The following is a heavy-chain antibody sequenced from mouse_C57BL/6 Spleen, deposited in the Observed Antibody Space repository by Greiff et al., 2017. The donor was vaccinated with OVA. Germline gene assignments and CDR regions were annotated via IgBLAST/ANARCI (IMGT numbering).Heavy chain of an antibody. J-gene: IGHJ4*01. CDR2: IYPGSGST. CDR3: ARRGSSYVGAMDY. D-gene: IGHD1-1*01. Sequence: QVQLQQPGAELVKPGASVKMSCKASGYTFTSYWITWVKQRPGQGLEWIGDIYPGSGSTNYNEKFKSKATLTVDTSSSTAYMQLSSLTSEDSAVYYCARRGSSYVGAMDYWGQGTSATVSS. CDR1: GYTFTSYW. V-gene: IGHV1-55*01.